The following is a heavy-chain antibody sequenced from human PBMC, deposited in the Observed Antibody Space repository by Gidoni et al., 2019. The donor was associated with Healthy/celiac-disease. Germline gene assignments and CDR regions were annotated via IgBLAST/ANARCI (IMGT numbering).Heavy chain of an antibody. CDR1: GGSFSGYY. Sequence: QVQLQQWGAGLLKPSETLSLTCAVYGGSFSGYYWRWIRQPPGKGLEWIGEINHSGSTNYNPSLKSRVTISVDTSKNQFSLKLSSVTAADTAVYYCARGTRVLSPRAFGGPGTPRFDYWGQGTLVTVSS. D-gene: IGHD3-10*01. CDR2: INHSGST. J-gene: IGHJ4*02. CDR3: ARGTRVLSPRAFGGPGTPRFDY. V-gene: IGHV4-34*01.